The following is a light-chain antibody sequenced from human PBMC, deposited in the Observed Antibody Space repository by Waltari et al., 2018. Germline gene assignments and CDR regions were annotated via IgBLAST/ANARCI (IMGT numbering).Light chain of an antibody. J-gene: IGLJ1*01. CDR2: DVS. V-gene: IGLV2-14*01. Sequence: QSALTQPASVSGSHGQSITISCTGTSSDVGSYNYVSWYQQHPGKAPKLMIYDVSKRPSGVSNRFSGSNSGNTASLTISGLQAEDEADYYCTSYTSSNTYVFGTGTKVTVL. CDR1: SSDVGSYNY. CDR3: TSYTSSNTYV.